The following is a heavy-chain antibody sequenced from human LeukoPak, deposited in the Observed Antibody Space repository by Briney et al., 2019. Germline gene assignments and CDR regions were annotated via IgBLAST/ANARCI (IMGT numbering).Heavy chain of an antibody. CDR1: GFIFSNYG. CDR2: ISGGGGET. Sequence: PGGSLRLSCAASGFIFSNYGMSWVRQAPGKGLEWVSDISGGGGETHYADSVKGRFTISRDNSKSTLYVQMNSLRAEDTAVYYCARGGSAGDYWGQGTLVTVSS. V-gene: IGHV3-23*01. J-gene: IGHJ4*02. CDR3: ARGGSAGDY. D-gene: IGHD2-15*01.